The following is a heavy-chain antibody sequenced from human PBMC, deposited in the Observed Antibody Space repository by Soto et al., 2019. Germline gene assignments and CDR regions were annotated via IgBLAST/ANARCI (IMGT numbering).Heavy chain of an antibody. Sequence: PSETLSLTCTVSGGSISSYYWSWIRQPPGKGLEWIGYIYYSGSTNYNPSRKSRVTISVDTSKNQFSLKLSSVTAADTAVYYCARGPDIVVGLGVVDVWGQGTTVTVSS. J-gene: IGHJ6*02. CDR2: IYYSGST. D-gene: IGHD2-2*01. V-gene: IGHV4-59*01. CDR1: GGSISSYY. CDR3: ARGPDIVVGLGVVDV.